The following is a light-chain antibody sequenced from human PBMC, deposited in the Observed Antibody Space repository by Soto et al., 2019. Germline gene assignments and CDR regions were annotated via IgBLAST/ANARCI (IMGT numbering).Light chain of an antibody. CDR1: SSNIGSNY. V-gene: IGLV1-47*01. J-gene: IGLJ2*01. CDR3: AAWDDSLSGHVV. CDR2: RNN. Sequence: QSVLTQPPSASGTPGQRVTISCSGSSSNIGSNYVYWYQQLPGTAPRLLIYRNNQRPSGVPDRFSGSKSGTSASLAISGLRSEDGADYYCAAWDDSLSGHVVFGVGTKLTVL.